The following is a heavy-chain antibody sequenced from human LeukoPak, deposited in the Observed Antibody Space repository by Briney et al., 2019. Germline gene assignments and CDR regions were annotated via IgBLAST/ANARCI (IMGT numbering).Heavy chain of an antibody. D-gene: IGHD3-22*01. V-gene: IGHV1-46*01. CDR2: INPSGGTT. J-gene: IGHJ4*02. CDR3: ARGSNYYYDVTADYPRY. CDR1: GYTFTGYY. Sequence: ASVKVSCTASGYTFTGYYMHWVRQAPGQGLEWMGIINPSGGTTTYAQKFQGRVTMTRDTSTSTVYMELNTLRSEDTAVYYCARGSNYYYDVTADYPRYWGQGTLVTVSS.